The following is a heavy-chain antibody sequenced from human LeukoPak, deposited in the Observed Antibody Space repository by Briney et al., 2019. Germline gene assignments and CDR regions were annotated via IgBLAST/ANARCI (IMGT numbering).Heavy chain of an antibody. CDR2: ISSGSANI. D-gene: IGHD3-10*01. Sequence: GGSLRLSCEASGFTFSTYSMIWVRRAPGKGLVWVAHISSGSANIYYADSVKGRFTVPRDNAKNSLYLQMSSLRAEDTAVYYCARDRGSTAVVRGVNHCWGQGTLVTVSS. V-gene: IGHV3-48*04. J-gene: IGHJ4*02. CDR1: GFTFSTYS. CDR3: ARDRGSTAVVRGVNHC.